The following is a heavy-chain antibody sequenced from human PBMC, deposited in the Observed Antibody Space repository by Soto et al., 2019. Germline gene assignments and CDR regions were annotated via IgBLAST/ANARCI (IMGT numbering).Heavy chain of an antibody. CDR3: ARDPRPSGYDRHMDV. V-gene: IGHV3-30*17. Sequence: QEKLVESGGGVDQPGGSLRLSCEASGFMFSSYALHWVRQAPGKGLEWLAIISYDGGNTYYADSVKGRFTISRDGSRYTVYLEMDSLRPEDTGVYYCARDPRPSGYDRHMDVWGQGTTVTVS. CDR1: GFMFSSYA. J-gene: IGHJ6*02. CDR2: ISYDGGNT. D-gene: IGHD5-12*01.